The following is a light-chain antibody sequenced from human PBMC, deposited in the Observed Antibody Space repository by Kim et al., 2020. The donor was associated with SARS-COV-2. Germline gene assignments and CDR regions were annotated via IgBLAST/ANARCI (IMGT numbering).Light chain of an antibody. CDR1: SSDVGGYNY. CDR2: DVS. J-gene: IGLJ1*01. CDR3: SSYTSSSTFYV. Sequence: QSITLSCTGTSSDVGGYNYVSWYQQHPGKAPKLMIYDVSKRPSGVSNRFSGSKSGNTASLTISGLQAEDEADYYCSSYTSSSTFYVFGTGTQLTVL. V-gene: IGLV2-14*04.